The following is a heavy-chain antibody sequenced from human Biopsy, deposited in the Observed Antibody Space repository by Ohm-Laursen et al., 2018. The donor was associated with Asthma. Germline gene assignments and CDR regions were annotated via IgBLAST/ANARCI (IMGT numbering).Heavy chain of an antibody. CDR2: ISWNSGSS. Sequence: SLRLSCAAPGFSLADYAMYWVRQGPGKGLEWVAGISWNSGSSAYADSVKGRFTMARDNSKNTLDLQMNSLREEDTAVYYCVRDGTDDAFDIWGQGTVVSVSS. V-gene: IGHV3-9*01. CDR1: GFSLADYA. D-gene: IGHD1-1*01. J-gene: IGHJ3*02. CDR3: VRDGTDDAFDI.